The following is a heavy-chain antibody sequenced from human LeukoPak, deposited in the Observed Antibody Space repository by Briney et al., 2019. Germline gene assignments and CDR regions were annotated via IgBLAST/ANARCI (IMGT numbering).Heavy chain of an antibody. CDR1: GYTFIGYY. J-gene: IGHJ6*02. D-gene: IGHD6-13*01. CDR2: INPNSGGT. CDR3: ARDIGQQREYGMDV. Sequence: GASVKVSCKASGYTFIGYYMHWVRQAPGQGLEWMGRINPNSGGTNYAQKFQGRVTMTRDTSISTAYMELGRLRSDDTAVYYCARDIGQQREYGMDVWGQGTTVTVSS. V-gene: IGHV1-2*06.